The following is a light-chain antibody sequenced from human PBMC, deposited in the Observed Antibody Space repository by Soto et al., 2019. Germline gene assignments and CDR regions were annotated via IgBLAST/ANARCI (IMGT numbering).Light chain of an antibody. CDR2: AAS. J-gene: IGKJ1*01. V-gene: IGKV1-39*01. Sequence: DIQMTQSPSSLSASVGDRVTITCRASQSISSYLNWYQQKPGKAPNLLIYAASTLQSGVPSRFSGSGSGTDFTLTISSLQPEDFATYYCQKYNSAPLWAFGQGTKVDIK. CDR1: QSISSY. CDR3: QKYNSAPLWA.